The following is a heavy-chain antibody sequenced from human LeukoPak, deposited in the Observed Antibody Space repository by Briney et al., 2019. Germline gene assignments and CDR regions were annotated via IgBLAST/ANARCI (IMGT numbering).Heavy chain of an antibody. J-gene: IGHJ3*02. CDR3: ARLERDHYERSGAFDI. Sequence: SVKVSCKASGGTFSSYAISWVRQAPGQGLEWMGRIIPILGIANYAQKFQGRVTITADKSTSTAYMELSSLRSEDTAVYYCARLERDHYERSGAFDIWGQGTMVTVSS. CDR2: IIPILGIA. CDR1: GGTFSSYA. D-gene: IGHD1-1*01. V-gene: IGHV1-69*04.